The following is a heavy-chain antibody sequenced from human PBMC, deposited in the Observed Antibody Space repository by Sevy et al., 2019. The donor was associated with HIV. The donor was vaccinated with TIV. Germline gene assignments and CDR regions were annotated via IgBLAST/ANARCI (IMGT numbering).Heavy chain of an antibody. CDR1: GFTFINYA. J-gene: IGHJ4*02. CDR3: AKDFCRTDNCADLFDY. CDR2: IYPNGDVP. Sequence: GGSLRLSCAASGFTFINYAMTWVRQAPGKGLEWVSSIYPNGDVPFSAESGKGRFIISRDSSKNTLFLQMNSLRAEDTAVYYCAKDFCRTDNCADLFDYWGQGTLVTVSS. V-gene: IGHV3-23*01. D-gene: IGHD1-20*01.